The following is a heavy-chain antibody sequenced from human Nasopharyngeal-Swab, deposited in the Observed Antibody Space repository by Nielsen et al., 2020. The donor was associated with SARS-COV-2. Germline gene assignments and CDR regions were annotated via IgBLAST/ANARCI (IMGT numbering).Heavy chain of an antibody. CDR2: IYSSGST. Sequence: SETLSLTCTVSGDSISSGDYYWSWIRQHPGKGLEWIGYIYSSGSTYYNPSLKSRVTISVDTSKNQLSLKLSSVTAADTAVYYCARQADRIAAAAYYYGMDVWGQGTTVTVSS. V-gene: IGHV4-30-4*08. D-gene: IGHD6-13*01. J-gene: IGHJ6*02. CDR1: GDSISSGDYY. CDR3: ARQADRIAAAAYYYGMDV.